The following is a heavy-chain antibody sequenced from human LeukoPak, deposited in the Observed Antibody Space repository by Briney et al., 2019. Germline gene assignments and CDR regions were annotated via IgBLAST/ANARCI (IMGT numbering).Heavy chain of an antibody. V-gene: IGHV4-31*11. J-gene: IGHJ4*02. CDR2: IYYSGST. CDR1: GGSISSGGYY. D-gene: IGHD4-23*01. Sequence: SETLSLTCAVSGGSISSGGYYWSWIRQHPGKGLEWIGYIYYSGSTYYNPSLKSRVTISVDTSKNQFSLKLSSVTAADTAVYYCARTLGRSDYGGKGPDYWGQGTLVTVSS. CDR3: ARTLGRSDYGGKGPDY.